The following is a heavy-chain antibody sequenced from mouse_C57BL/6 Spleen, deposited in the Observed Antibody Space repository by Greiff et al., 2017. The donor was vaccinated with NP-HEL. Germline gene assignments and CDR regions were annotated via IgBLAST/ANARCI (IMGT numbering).Heavy chain of an antibody. CDR1: GFTFSSYG. CDR3: ARRGSNADAMDY. CDR2: ISSGGSYT. J-gene: IGHJ4*01. Sequence: VQLKESGGDLVKPGGSLKLSCAASGFTFSSYGLSWVRQTPDKRLEWVATISSGGSYTYYPDSVQGRFTISRDNAKNTRYLQMSSLKSEDTAMDYCARRGSNADAMDYCGQGTSVTVSS. V-gene: IGHV5-6*01. D-gene: IGHD2-5*01.